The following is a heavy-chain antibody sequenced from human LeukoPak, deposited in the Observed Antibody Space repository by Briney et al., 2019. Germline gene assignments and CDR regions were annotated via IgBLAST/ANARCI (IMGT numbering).Heavy chain of an antibody. D-gene: IGHD1-26*01. V-gene: IGHV1-2*02. CDR3: ARERSSGSYWGY. CDR2: INPNSGDT. CDR1: GYTFTDYY. J-gene: IGHJ4*02. Sequence: GSVKVSCKASGYTFTDYYLHWVRQAPGQGLEWMGWINPNSGDTDYAQKFQGRVTMTRDTSISTAYMELSRLRSDDTAVYYCARERSSGSYWGYWGQGTLVTVSS.